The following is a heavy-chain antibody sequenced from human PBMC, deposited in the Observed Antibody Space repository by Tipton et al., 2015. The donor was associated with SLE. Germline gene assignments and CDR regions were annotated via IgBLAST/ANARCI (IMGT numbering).Heavy chain of an antibody. D-gene: IGHD5-12*01. CDR3: AKSGFGRGSYFHH. V-gene: IGHV3-30*04. J-gene: IGHJ1*01. Sequence: SLRLSCAVSGFTFSSYAVHWVRQAPGQGLEWVAVISYDGSKKYYADSVKGRVTISVDTSKNQFSLRQTSVTAADTAVYYCAKSGFGRGSYFHHWGQGTLVSVSS. CDR2: ISYDGSKK. CDR1: GFTFSSYA.